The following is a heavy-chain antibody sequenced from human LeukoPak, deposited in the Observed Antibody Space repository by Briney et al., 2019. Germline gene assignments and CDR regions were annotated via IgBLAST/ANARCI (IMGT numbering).Heavy chain of an antibody. CDR1: GYTFTSNY. D-gene: IGHD4-17*01. Sequence: ASVKVSCKASGYTFTSNYIHWVRQAPGQGLEWMGMIYPRDGSTSYAQKFQGRVTVTRDTSTSTVHMELSGLRSEDTAVYYCASGGDYGNFDYWGQGTLVTVSS. CDR2: IYPRDGST. CDR3: ASGGDYGNFDY. V-gene: IGHV1-46*01. J-gene: IGHJ4*02.